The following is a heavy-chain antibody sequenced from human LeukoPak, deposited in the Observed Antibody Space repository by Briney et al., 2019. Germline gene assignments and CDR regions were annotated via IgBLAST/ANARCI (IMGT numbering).Heavy chain of an antibody. V-gene: IGHV4-34*01. Sequence: SETLSLTCAVYGGSFSGYYWSWIRQPPGKGLEWIGEINHSGSTNYNPSLKSRVTISVDTSKNQFSLKLSSVTAADTAVYYCARGRPVLLWFGEPSNWSDPWGQGTLVTVSS. CDR2: INHSGST. CDR1: GGSFSGYY. D-gene: IGHD3-10*01. J-gene: IGHJ5*02. CDR3: ARGRPVLLWFGEPSNWSDP.